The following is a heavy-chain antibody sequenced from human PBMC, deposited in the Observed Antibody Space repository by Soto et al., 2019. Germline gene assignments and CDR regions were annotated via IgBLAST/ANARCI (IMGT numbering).Heavy chain of an antibody. CDR2: TYYRSRRQT. Sequence: QVQLQQSGPGLVKPSQTLSLTCAISGDSVSTNDATWDWIRQSPSRGLEWLGRTYYRSRRQTDYAVSVKRRLRVNAXTSNHQVSLQLNSVTPDATAVYYCARLIGNSWLDSWGQGTLVTVSS. D-gene: IGHD3-16*01. CDR1: GDSVSTNDAT. V-gene: IGHV6-1*01. CDR3: ARLIGNSWLDS. J-gene: IGHJ5*01.